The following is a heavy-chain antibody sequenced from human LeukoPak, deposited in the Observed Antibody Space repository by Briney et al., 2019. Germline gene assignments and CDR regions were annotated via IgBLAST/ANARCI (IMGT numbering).Heavy chain of an antibody. CDR1: GFTVSSNY. CDR3: ARGATTTVTTDY. CDR2: IYSGDIT. V-gene: IGHV3-66*01. J-gene: IGHJ4*02. Sequence: GGSLRLSCVASGFTVSSNYMSWVRQAPGKGLEWVSVIYSGDITYYADSVKGRFTISRDNSKNTLYLQMNSLRAEDTAVYYCARGATTTVTTDYWGQGTLVTVSS. D-gene: IGHD4-17*01.